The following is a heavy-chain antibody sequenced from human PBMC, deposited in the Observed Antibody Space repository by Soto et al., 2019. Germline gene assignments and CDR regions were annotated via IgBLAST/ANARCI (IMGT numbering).Heavy chain of an antibody. D-gene: IGHD3-3*01. CDR1: DGSFSGYF. CDR3: ARICRWCGVFCWDPRGFDH. V-gene: IGHV4-34*01. Sequence: QVRLQQWGAGRLKSSETLSLTCGVYDGSFSGYFWTWIRQPPGRGLEWIGDINHSGNKNYNPSLQSRVSISVDTSKRQFSLKLMSVTAADTAMYYWARICRWCGVFCWDPRGFDHWSQGTLVTVSS. CDR2: INHSGNK. J-gene: IGHJ4*02.